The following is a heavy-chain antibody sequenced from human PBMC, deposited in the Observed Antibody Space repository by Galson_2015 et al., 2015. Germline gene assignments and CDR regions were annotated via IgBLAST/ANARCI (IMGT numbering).Heavy chain of an antibody. CDR1: GYTSTTSDY. CDR3: ARAADQYFDY. V-gene: IGHV1-46*01. J-gene: IGHJ4*02. D-gene: IGHD4-11*01. Sequence: SVKVSCKAFGYTSTTSDYMHWVRQAPGQRLEWMGIINPSDGIANYTQNFQGRVTMTRDTSTNTVYIEVSSLRSDDTAVYYCARAADQYFDYWGQGTPVTVSS. CDR2: INPSDGIA.